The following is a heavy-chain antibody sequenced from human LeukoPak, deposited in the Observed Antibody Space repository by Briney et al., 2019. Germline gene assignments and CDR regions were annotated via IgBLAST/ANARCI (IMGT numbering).Heavy chain of an antibody. J-gene: IGHJ4*02. Sequence: GGSLRLSCAASGFTFSKAWMNWVRQAPGKGLEWVGHIQSKPDGGTADYAAPVKGRFTISRDDSKNTLYLVINSLKTEDTAVYYCTTKGHLRGIDHWGQGTLVTVSS. CDR1: GFTFSKAW. V-gene: IGHV3-15*01. CDR3: TTKGHLRGIDH. D-gene: IGHD3-10*01. CDR2: IQSKPDGGTA.